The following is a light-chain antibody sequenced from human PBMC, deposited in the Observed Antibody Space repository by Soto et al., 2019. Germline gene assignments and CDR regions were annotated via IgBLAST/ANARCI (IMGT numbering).Light chain of an antibody. CDR2: GAS. CDR1: QSVRTN. CDR3: QQYNNWPPLT. J-gene: IGKJ4*01. Sequence: EIVMTPSPATLSVSPGERATLSCRASQSVRTNLAWYQQKPGQAPRLLIYGASTRPTGIPARFSGSGSGTEFTLSISSLQSEDFAVYYCQQYNNWPPLTFGGGTKVDIK. V-gene: IGKV3-15*01.